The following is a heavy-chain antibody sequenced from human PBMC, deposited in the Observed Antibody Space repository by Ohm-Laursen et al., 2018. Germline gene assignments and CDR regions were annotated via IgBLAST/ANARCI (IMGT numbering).Heavy chain of an antibody. V-gene: IGHV1-8*01. CDR3: ARAVRYQLLSDP. D-gene: IGHD4-23*01. CDR2: MNPNSHNT. Sequence: ASVKVSCKASGYTFSSYDIIWVRQASGQGPEWMGWMNPNSHNTGYARKFRGRVSMTSDSSISTAYMELYSLTSEDTATYYCARAVRYQLLSDPWGQGTLITVSS. CDR1: GYTFSSYD. J-gene: IGHJ5*02.